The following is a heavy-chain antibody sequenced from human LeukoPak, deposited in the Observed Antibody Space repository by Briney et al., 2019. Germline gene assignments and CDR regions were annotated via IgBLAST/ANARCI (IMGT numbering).Heavy chain of an antibody. Sequence: SETLSLTCTVSGGSISSYYWNWIRQPPGKGLEWIGYIYYSGRTSYNPSLKSRVTISVDTSKNQFSLKLSSVTAADTAVYYCARQAYYYGSGSYYHFDYWGQGTLVTVSS. V-gene: IGHV4-59*08. CDR1: GGSISSYY. J-gene: IGHJ4*02. CDR2: IYYSGRT. CDR3: ARQAYYYGSGSYYHFDY. D-gene: IGHD3-10*01.